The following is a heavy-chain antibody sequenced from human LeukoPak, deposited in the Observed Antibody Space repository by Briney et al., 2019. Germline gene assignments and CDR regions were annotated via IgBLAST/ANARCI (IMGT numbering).Heavy chain of an antibody. CDR2: ISYDGSNE. D-gene: IGHD2-15*01. Sequence: GSLRLSCAASGLPFSSYAMHWVRQAPGKGLEWVALISYDGSNEHYADSVKGRFTISRDNSKNTLYLQVNSLRAEDTAVYYCAKSRFSCIGNNCYSPDYWGQGTLVTVSS. CDR1: GLPFSSYA. J-gene: IGHJ4*02. V-gene: IGHV3-30*18. CDR3: AKSRFSCIGNNCYSPDY.